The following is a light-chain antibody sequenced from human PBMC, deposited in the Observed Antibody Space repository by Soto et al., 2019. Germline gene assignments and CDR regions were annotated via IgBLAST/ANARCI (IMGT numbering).Light chain of an antibody. CDR3: CSYVGSYTSYV. CDR1: SSDVGGYNF. CDR2: DVT. Sequence: QSVLTQPRSVSGSPGQPVTISCTGTSSDVGGYNFVSWYQQHPGKAPKFMIYDVTKRPSGVPDRFSGSKSGNTASLTISGLQAEDEADYYCCSYVGSYTSYVFGTGTKLTVL. V-gene: IGLV2-11*01. J-gene: IGLJ1*01.